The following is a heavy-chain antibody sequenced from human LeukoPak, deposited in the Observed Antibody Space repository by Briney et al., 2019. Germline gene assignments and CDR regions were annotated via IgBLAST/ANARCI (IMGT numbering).Heavy chain of an antibody. V-gene: IGHV3-21*01. Sequence: GGSLRLSCAASGFTFSSYSMNWVRQASGKGLEWVSSISSSSSYIYYADSVKGRFTISRDNAKNSLYLQMNSLRAEDTAVYYCARGIQLWTTYYYYGMDVWGQGTTVTVSS. CDR1: GFTFSSYS. CDR2: ISSSSSYI. J-gene: IGHJ6*02. CDR3: ARGIQLWTTYYYYGMDV. D-gene: IGHD5-18*01.